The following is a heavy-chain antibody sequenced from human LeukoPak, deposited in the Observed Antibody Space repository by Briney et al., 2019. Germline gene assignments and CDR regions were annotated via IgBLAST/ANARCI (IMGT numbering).Heavy chain of an antibody. CDR2: IIPIFGTA. J-gene: IGHJ4*02. D-gene: IGHD3-10*01. V-gene: IGHV1-69*13. CDR3: ASSGELLPPDY. CDR1: GGTFSSYA. Sequence: ASVKVSCKASGGTFSSYAISWVRQAPGQGLEWMGGIIPIFGTANYAQKFQGRVTITADESTSTAYMELSSLRSEDTAVYYCASSGELLPPDYWGQGPLVTVSS.